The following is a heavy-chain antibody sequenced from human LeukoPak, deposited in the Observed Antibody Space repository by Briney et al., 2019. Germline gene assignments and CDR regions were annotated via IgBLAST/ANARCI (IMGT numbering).Heavy chain of an antibody. CDR2: MNPNSGNT. CDR3: ARGLGSYCSDY. Sequence: GASVKVSCKASGYTFTSYGISWVRQAPGQGLEWMGWMNPNSGNTGHAQKFQGRVTITRNTSISTAYMELSSLRSEDTAVYYCARGLGSYCSDYWGQGTLVTVSS. V-gene: IGHV1-8*03. J-gene: IGHJ4*02. CDR1: GYTFTSYG. D-gene: IGHD1-26*01.